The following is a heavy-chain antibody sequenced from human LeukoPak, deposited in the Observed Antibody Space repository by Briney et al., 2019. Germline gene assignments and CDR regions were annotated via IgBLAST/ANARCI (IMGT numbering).Heavy chain of an antibody. D-gene: IGHD2-2*01. CDR1: GYTFTSYG. CDR2: ISAYNGNT. Sequence: SVKVSCKASGYTFTSYGIGWVRQAPGQGLEWMGWISAYNGNTNYAQKLQGRVTMTTDTSTSTAYMELRSLRSDDTAVYYCARGHMGVVVPAANNWFDPWGQGTLVTVSS. V-gene: IGHV1-18*01. J-gene: IGHJ5*02. CDR3: ARGHMGVVVPAANNWFDP.